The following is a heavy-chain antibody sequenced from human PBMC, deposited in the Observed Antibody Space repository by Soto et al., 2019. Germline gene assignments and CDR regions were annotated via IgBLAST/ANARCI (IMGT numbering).Heavy chain of an antibody. CDR3: AKESTVTTDFDY. Sequence: EVQLLESGGGVVQPGGSLRLSCAACGFTFSSYAMCWVHQPPGKGLEWVSAISGSGGSTYYADSVKGRFTISRDNSKHTQYLQMNSLRAEDTAVYYCAKESTVTTDFDYWGQGTLVTVSS. D-gene: IGHD4-17*01. CDR1: GFTFSSYA. CDR2: ISGSGGST. V-gene: IGHV3-23*01. J-gene: IGHJ4*02.